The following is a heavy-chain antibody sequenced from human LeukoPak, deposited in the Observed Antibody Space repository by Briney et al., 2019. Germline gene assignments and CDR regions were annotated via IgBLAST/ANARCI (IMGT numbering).Heavy chain of an antibody. CDR3: ARSGKIYFDWLLDY. CDR2: IKHDGTDK. J-gene: IGHJ4*02. Sequence: GGSLRLSCAASGFTFSNYWMSWVRQAPGKGLEWVANIKHDGTDKYYVDSVKGRFTISRDNAKNSLFLQMNSLRAEDTAVYYCARSGKIYFDWLLDYWGQGTLVTVSS. V-gene: IGHV3-7*01. D-gene: IGHD3-9*01. CDR1: GFTFSNYW.